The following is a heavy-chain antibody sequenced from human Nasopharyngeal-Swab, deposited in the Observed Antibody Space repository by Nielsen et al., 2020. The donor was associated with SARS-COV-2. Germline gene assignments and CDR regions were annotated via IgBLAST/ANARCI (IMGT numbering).Heavy chain of an antibody. CDR3: ARLAAAGTLLSWMDY. D-gene: IGHD6-13*01. CDR2: IYPGDSDT. J-gene: IGHJ4*02. V-gene: IGHV5-51*01. CDR1: GYSFTSYW. Sequence: GESLKISCKGSGYSFTSYWIGWVRQMPGKGLEWMGIIYPGDSDTRYSPSFQGQVTISADKSIRTAYLQWSSLKASDTAMYYCARLAAAGTLLSWMDYWGQGTLVTVSS.